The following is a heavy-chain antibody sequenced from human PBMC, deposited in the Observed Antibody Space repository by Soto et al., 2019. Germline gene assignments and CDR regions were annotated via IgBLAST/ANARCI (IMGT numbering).Heavy chain of an antibody. J-gene: IGHJ4*02. CDR2: ISWNSGSI. CDR3: AKDRAVAGADGIDY. CDR1: GFTFDDYA. V-gene: IGHV3-9*01. D-gene: IGHD6-19*01. Sequence: EVQLVESGGGLVQPGRSLRLSCAASGFTFDDYAMHWVRQAPGKGLEWVSGISWNSGSIGYADSVKGRFTISRDNAKNSLYLQMNSLRAEDTALYYCAKDRAVAGADGIDYWGQGTLVTVSS.